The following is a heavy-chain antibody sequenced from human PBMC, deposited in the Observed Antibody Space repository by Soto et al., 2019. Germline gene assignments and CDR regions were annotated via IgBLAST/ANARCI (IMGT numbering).Heavy chain of an antibody. CDR1: GGTLSSFA. CDR3: ARARAERERSYDLWSGSFDY. V-gene: IGHV1-69*13. J-gene: IGHJ4*02. D-gene: IGHD3-3*01. Sequence: SVKVSCKASGGTLSSFAISWVRQAPGQGLEWMGGIIPIYDTTNYAQTYQGRVAITADESTNTAFMELSSMRSVDTAVYYCARARAERERSYDLWSGSFDYWGQGSLVTVSS. CDR2: IIPIYDTT.